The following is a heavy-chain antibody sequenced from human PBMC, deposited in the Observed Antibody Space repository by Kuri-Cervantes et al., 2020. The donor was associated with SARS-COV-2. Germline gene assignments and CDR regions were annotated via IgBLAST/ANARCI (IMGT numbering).Heavy chain of an antibody. J-gene: IGHJ4*02. CDR3: AREPGSDSGSYYLLN. CDR2: ISYDGSNK. CDR1: GFTFSGSA. V-gene: IGHV3-30-3*01. D-gene: IGHD1-26*01. Sequence: GGSLRLSCAASGFTFSGSAMHWVRQASGKGLEWVAVISYDGSNKYYADSVKGRFTISRDNSKNTLYLQMNSLRAEDTAVYYCAREPGSDSGSYYLLNWGQGTLVTVSS.